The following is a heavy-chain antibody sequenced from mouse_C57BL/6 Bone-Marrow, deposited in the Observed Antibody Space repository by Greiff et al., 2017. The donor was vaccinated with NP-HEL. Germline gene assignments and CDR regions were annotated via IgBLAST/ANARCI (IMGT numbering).Heavy chain of an antibody. V-gene: IGHV3-6*01. CDR3: ARRKNWDVCYFDV. CDR2: ISYDGSN. D-gene: IGHD4-1*01. J-gene: IGHJ1*03. CDR1: GYSITSGYY. Sequence: DVKLQESGPGLVKPSQSLSLTCSVTGYSITSGYYWNWIRQFPGNKLEWMGYISYDGSNNYNPSLKNRISITRDTSKNQFFLKLNSVTTEDTATYYCARRKNWDVCYFDVWGTGTTVTVSS.